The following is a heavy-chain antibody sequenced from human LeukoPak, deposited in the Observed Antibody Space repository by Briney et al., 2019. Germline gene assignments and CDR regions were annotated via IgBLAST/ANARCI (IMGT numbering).Heavy chain of an antibody. D-gene: IGHD3-10*01. CDR1: GGTFSSYA. Sequence: SVMVSCKASGGTFSSYAISWVRQAPGQGLEWMGGIIPIFGTANYAQKFQGRVTITADESTSTAYMELSSLRSEDTAVYYCARAGVIITSLPSHWGQGTLVTVSS. V-gene: IGHV1-69*13. J-gene: IGHJ4*02. CDR2: IIPIFGTA. CDR3: ARAGVIITSLPSH.